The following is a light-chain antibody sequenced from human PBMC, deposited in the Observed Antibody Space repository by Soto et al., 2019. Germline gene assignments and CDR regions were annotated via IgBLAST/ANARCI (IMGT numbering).Light chain of an antibody. Sequence: QSALTQPASVTGSPGQSITISCTGTSSDVGGSNRVSWYQHYPGTAPKLMIYEVANRPSGVSDRFSASKSGNTASLIISGLQPEDEADYYCSSYTVTNSWVFGGGTQLTVL. V-gene: IGLV2-14*01. CDR2: EVA. CDR3: SSYTVTNSWV. J-gene: IGLJ3*02. CDR1: SSDVGGSNR.